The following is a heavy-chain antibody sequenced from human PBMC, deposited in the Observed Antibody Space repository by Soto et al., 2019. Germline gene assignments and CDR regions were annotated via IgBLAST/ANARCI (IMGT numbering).Heavy chain of an antibody. CDR3: ASDLWIMVRGVIPDY. V-gene: IGHV3-30-3*01. D-gene: IGHD3-10*01. CDR2: ISYDGSNK. CDR1: GFTFSSYA. Sequence: QVQLVESGGGVVQPGRSLRLSCAASGFTFSSYAMHWVRQAPGKGLEWVAVISYDGSNKYYADSVKGRFTISRDNSKNTLYLQMNSLRAEDTAVYYCASDLWIMVRGVIPDYWGQGTLVTVSS. J-gene: IGHJ4*02.